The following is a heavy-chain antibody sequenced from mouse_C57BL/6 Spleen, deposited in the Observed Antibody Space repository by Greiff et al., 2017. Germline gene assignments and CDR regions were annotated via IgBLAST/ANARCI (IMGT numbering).Heavy chain of an antibody. Sequence: VQLQQPGPELVKPGASVKISCKASGYAFSSSWMNWVKQRPGKGLEWIGRIHPGDGDTNYNGKFNGKATLTADKSSSTAYMQLSILTSEDSAVYFCARDYGYDIYAMDYWGQGTAVTVSS. CDR3: ARDYGYDIYAMDY. CDR1: GYAFSSSW. V-gene: IGHV1-82*01. J-gene: IGHJ4*01. CDR2: IHPGDGDT. D-gene: IGHD2-2*01.